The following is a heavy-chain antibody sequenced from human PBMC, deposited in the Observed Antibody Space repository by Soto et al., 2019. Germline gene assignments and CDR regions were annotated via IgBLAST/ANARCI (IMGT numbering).Heavy chain of an antibody. CDR3: ATMGTPVTGLYYFDY. D-gene: IGHD4-17*01. J-gene: IGHJ4*02. V-gene: IGHV4-30-4*01. CDR2: ISYSGTT. Sequence: QVQLQESGPGLVKPSQTLSLTCTVSGGSISSGNYYWSWIRQPPGKGLEWIGFISYSGTTHYSASLRSRVSISVDTSKNQFSLDLGSVTAADTAVYYCATMGTPVTGLYYFDYWGQGTLVTVSS. CDR1: GGSISSGNYY.